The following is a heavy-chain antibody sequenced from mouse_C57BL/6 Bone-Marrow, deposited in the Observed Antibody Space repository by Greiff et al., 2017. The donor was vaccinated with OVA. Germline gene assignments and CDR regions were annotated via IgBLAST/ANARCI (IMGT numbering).Heavy chain of an antibody. D-gene: IGHD1-1*01. V-gene: IGHV1-12*01. CDR2: IYPGNGDT. Sequence: SGAELVRPGASVKMSCKASGYTFTSYNMHWVKQTPRQGLEWIGAIYPGNGDTSYNQKFKGKATLTVDKSSSTAYMQLSSLTSADSAVYFCARVEMPGSSDYYAMDYWGQGTSVTVSS. CDR3: ARVEMPGSSDYYAMDY. CDR1: GYTFTSYN. J-gene: IGHJ4*01.